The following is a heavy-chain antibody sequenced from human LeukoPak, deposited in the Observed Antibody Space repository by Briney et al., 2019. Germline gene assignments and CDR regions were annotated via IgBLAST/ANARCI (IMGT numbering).Heavy chain of an antibody. J-gene: IGHJ6*02. CDR1: GYTFTSYD. CDR3: ARGTKRVTTSSLYYYYYGMDV. Sequence: GASVKVSCKASGYTFTSYDINWVRQATGQGLEWMGWMNPNSGNTGYAQKFQGGVTMTRNTSISTAYMELSSLRSEDTAVYYCARGTKRVTTSSLYYYYYGMDVWGQGTTVTVSS. V-gene: IGHV1-8*01. D-gene: IGHD4-11*01. CDR2: MNPNSGNT.